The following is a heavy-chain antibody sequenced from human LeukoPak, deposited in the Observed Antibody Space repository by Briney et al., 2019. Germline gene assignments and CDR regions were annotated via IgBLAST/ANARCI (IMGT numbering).Heavy chain of an antibody. Sequence: AASVKVSCKVSGYTLTELSMHWVRQAPGKGLEWMGGFDPEDGETIYAQKFQGRVTMTEDTSTDTTYMELSSLRSEDTAVYYCATGRSSSPAAFDIWGQGTMVTVSS. D-gene: IGHD6-13*01. J-gene: IGHJ3*02. CDR1: GYTLTELS. CDR2: FDPEDGET. CDR3: ATGRSSSPAAFDI. V-gene: IGHV1-24*01.